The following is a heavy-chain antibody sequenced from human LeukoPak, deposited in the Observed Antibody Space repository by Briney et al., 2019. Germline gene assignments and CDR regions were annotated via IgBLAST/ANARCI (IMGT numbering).Heavy chain of an antibody. CDR2: FDPEDGET. CDR1: GYTRTELS. J-gene: IGHJ5*02. Sequence: ASVKVSCKVSGYTRTELSMHWVRQAPGKGLEWMGGFDPEDGETIYAQKFQGRVTMTEDTSTDTAYMELSSLRSEDTAVYYCATIPFYYGSGSYVPWGQGTLVTVSS. D-gene: IGHD3-10*01. CDR3: ATIPFYYGSGSYVP. V-gene: IGHV1-24*01.